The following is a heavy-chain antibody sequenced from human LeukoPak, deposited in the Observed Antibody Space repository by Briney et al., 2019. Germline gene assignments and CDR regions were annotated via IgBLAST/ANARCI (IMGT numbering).Heavy chain of an antibody. CDR3: ARAYYSTSWFPH. Sequence: PSQTLSLTCTVSARSISSRRYYWGWIRQTPGKGLEWIGQINHSGRTNYNPSLKSRVTISADTSKNKFSLELRSVTAPDTAVYYCARAYYSTSWFPHWGQGALVTVSS. J-gene: IGHJ5*02. D-gene: IGHD3-10*01. CDR1: ARSISSRRYY. CDR2: INHSGRT. V-gene: IGHV4-39*07.